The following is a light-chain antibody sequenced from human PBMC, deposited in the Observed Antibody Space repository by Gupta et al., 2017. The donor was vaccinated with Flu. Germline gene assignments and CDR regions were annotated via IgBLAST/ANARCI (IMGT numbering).Light chain of an antibody. CDR3: QQRNSYPIFT. V-gene: IGKV1-9*01. J-gene: IGKJ3*01. CDR2: AAS. CDR1: QGISSY. Sequence: DIQLTQSPSFLSASVGDRVTITCRASQGISSYLAWYQQKPGKAPKLLIYAASTWQSGVPSRFSGSGSGKEFTLTISSRQPEDFATYYCQQRNSYPIFTFGHGTKVDIK.